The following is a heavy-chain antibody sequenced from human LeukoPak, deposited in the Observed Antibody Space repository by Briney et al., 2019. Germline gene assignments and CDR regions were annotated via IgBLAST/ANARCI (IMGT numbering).Heavy chain of an antibody. CDR1: GFTFSSYG. J-gene: IGHJ1*01. CDR2: ISGSDGST. Sequence: PGGTLRLSCAASGFTFSSYGMSWVRQAPGKGLGWVSAISGSDGSTYYADSVKGRFTISRDNSKNTLYLQMNSLRAEDTAVYYCAPYGDYEYFQHWGQGTLVTVSS. CDR3: APYGDYEYFQH. D-gene: IGHD4-17*01. V-gene: IGHV3-23*01.